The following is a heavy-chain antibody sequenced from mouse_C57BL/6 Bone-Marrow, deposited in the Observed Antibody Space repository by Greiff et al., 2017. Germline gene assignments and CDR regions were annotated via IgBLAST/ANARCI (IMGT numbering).Heavy chain of an antibody. CDR2: IDPENGDT. V-gene: IGHV14-4*01. J-gene: IGHJ4*01. D-gene: IGHD1-1*01. CDR3: TSITTVAYYAMDY. Sequence: EVQLQQSGAELVRPGASVKLSCTASGFNIKDDYMHWVKQRPEQGPEWIGWIDPENGDTEYASKFQGKATITADTSSNTAYLHLSSLTSEDSAVYYCTSITTVAYYAMDYWGQGTSVTVSA. CDR1: GFNIKDDY.